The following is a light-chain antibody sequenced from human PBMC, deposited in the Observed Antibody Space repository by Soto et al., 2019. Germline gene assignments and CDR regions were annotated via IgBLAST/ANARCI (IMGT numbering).Light chain of an antibody. CDR2: LNSDGSH. CDR3: QTWGSGIVV. V-gene: IGLV4-69*01. CDR1: SWHSNYA. Sequence: QLVLTQSPSASASLGASVKLTCTLSSWHSNYAIAWHQQQSEKGPRYLMKLNSDGSHSKGDGIPDRFAGSSSGAERYLTISRLQSEDEADYYCQTWGSGIVVFGGGTKVTVL. J-gene: IGLJ2*01.